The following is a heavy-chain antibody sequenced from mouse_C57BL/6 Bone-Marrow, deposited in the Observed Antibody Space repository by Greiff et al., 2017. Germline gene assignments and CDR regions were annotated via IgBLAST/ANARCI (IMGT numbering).Heavy chain of an antibody. D-gene: IGHD2-1*01. CDR3: AHGNYFYWYFAV. CDR2: IDPNSGGT. V-gene: IGHV1-72*01. CDR1: GYTFTSYW. Sequence: VKLQQPGAELVKPGASVKLSCKASGYTFTSYWMHWVKQRPGRGLEWIGRIDPNSGGTKYNEKFKSKATLTVDKPSSTAYMQCSSLTSEDSAVYYCAHGNYFYWYFAVWGTGTTVTVSS. J-gene: IGHJ1*03.